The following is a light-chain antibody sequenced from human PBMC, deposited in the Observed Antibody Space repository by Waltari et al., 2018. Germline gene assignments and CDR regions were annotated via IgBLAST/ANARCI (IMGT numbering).Light chain of an antibody. CDR1: QSISSW. CDR3: QQYNSYWT. Sequence: SVGDRVTITCRASQSISSWLAWYQQKPGKAPKLLIYKTSSLESGVPSRFSGSGSGTEFTLTISSLQPDDFATYYCQQYNSYWTFGQGTKVEIK. V-gene: IGKV1-5*03. J-gene: IGKJ1*01. CDR2: KTS.